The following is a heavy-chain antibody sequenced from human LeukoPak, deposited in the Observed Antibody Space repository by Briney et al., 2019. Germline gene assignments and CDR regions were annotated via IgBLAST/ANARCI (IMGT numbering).Heavy chain of an antibody. Sequence: SETLSLTCAVYGGSFSGYYWSWIRQPPGKGLEWIGYIYYSGSTDYNPSLKSRVTISVDTSKNQFSLKLSSVTAADTAVYYCARQDYVWGSYSYFDYLGQGTLVTVSS. D-gene: IGHD3-16*01. CDR1: GGSFSGYY. CDR2: IYYSGST. V-gene: IGHV4-59*08. J-gene: IGHJ4*02. CDR3: ARQDYVWGSYSYFDY.